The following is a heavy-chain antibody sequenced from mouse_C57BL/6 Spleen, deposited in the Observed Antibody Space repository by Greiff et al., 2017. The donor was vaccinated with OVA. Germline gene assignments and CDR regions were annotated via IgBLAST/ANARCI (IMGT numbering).Heavy chain of an antibody. CDR3: ARCTIYDGDWDY. D-gene: IGHD2-3*01. Sequence: VQLQQSGAELVRPGTSVKVSCKASGYAFTNYLIEWVKQRPGQGLEWIGVINPGSGGTNYNEKFKGKATLTADKSSSTAYMQLSSLTSEDSAVYVCARCTIYDGDWDYWGQGTTLTVSS. CDR1: GYAFTNYL. CDR2: INPGSGGT. J-gene: IGHJ2*01. V-gene: IGHV1-54*01.